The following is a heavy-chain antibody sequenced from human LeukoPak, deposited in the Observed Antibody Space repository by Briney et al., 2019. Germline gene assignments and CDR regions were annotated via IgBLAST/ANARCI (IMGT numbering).Heavy chain of an antibody. CDR1: GFTFSSYA. Sequence: GGSLRLSCAASGFTFSSYAMRWVRQAPGKGLEWVSAISGSGGSTYYADSVKGRFTISRDNSKNTLYLHMNSLRAEDTAVYYCAKDPRPTVYGMDVWGQGTLVTVSS. V-gene: IGHV3-23*01. CDR2: ISGSGGST. J-gene: IGHJ6*02. CDR3: AKDPRPTVYGMDV. D-gene: IGHD4-17*01.